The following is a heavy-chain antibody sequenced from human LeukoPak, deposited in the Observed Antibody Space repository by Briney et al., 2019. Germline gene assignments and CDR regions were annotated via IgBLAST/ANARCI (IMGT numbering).Heavy chain of an antibody. Sequence: ASVKVSCKASGYTFTSYDINWVRQAPGQGLEWMGWINPNSGNRGYADKFQGRVTFSTDSFVTTAHLDLTSLGSEDSAIYYCARGFFPSDVSMVRGVIEAHFDSWGQGTLVTVSS. V-gene: IGHV1-8*03. J-gene: IGHJ4*02. D-gene: IGHD3-10*01. CDR1: GYTFTSYD. CDR2: INPNSGNR. CDR3: ARGFFPSDVSMVRGVIEAHFDS.